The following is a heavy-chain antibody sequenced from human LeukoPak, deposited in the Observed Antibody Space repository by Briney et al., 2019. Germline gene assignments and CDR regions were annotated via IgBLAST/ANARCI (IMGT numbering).Heavy chain of an antibody. CDR3: ARRGYDVDY. CDR2: IKQDGSEK. J-gene: IGHJ4*02. V-gene: IGHV3-7*01. Sequence: PGGSLRLSCVASGFTFSSYWMSWVRQAPGKGLEWVANIKQDGSEKYYVDSVKGRFTISRDNAKNSLYLQMNSLRAEDTAVYYCARRGYDVDYWGQGTLVTVSS. CDR1: GFTFSSYW. D-gene: IGHD5-12*01.